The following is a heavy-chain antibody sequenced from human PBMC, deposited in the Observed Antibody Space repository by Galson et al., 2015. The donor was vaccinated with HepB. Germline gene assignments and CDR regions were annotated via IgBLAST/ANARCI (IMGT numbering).Heavy chain of an antibody. CDR1: GFTFSSYA. Sequence: SLRLSCAASGFTFSSYAMSWVRQASGKGLEWVSAISGSGGSTYYADSVKGRFTISRDNSKNTLYLQMNSLRAEDTAVYYCAKGPERPPNIAAAGTSIQLCDYWGQGTLVAVSS. CDR2: ISGSGGST. D-gene: IGHD6-13*01. J-gene: IGHJ4*02. CDR3: AKGPERPPNIAAAGTSIQLCDY. V-gene: IGHV3-23*01.